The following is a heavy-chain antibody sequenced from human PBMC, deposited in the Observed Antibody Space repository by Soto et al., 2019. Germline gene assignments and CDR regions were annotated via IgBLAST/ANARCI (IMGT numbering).Heavy chain of an antibody. CDR1: GFTVSDTY. J-gene: IGHJ4*02. CDR3: ARGKSGWLTFDY. D-gene: IGHD6-19*01. V-gene: IGHV3-53*02. Sequence: EVRLVETGGGLIQPGGSLRLSCAASGFTVSDTYMNWVRQAPGKGLEWVSVIYSGSATYYADPVKGRFTISRDNSKNTVVLQMSSLRLDDTAVYYCARGKSGWLTFDYWGQGILVTVSS. CDR2: IYSGSAT.